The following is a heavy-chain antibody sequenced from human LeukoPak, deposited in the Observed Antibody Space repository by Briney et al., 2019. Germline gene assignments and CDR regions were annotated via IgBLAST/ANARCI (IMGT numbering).Heavy chain of an antibody. D-gene: IGHD3-10*01. V-gene: IGHV4-59*01. J-gene: IGHJ4*02. CDR1: GDSISSSY. CDR2: VYYTGSS. CDR3: AGYGSGSYYKAFDF. Sequence: PSETLSLTCTVSGDSISSSYWSWIRQPPGKGLGWIGYVYYTGSSYYNPSLKSRATTSIDMSKNQFSLKLTSMTAADTAVYYCAGYGSGSYYKAFDFWGQGILVTVSS.